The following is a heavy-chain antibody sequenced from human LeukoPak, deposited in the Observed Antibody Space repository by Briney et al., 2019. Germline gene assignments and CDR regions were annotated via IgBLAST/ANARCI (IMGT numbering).Heavy chain of an antibody. CDR2: INPNSGGT. J-gene: IGHJ4*02. V-gene: IGHV1-2*06. CDR3: ARVGSGWYGDNFDY. CDR1: GYTFTGYY. D-gene: IGHD6-19*01. Sequence: ASVKVSCKASGYTFTGYYIHWVRQAPGQGLEWMGRINPNSGGTNYAQKFQGRVTMTRDTSISTAYMELSRLRSDDTAVYYCARVGSGWYGDNFDYWGQGTLVTVSS.